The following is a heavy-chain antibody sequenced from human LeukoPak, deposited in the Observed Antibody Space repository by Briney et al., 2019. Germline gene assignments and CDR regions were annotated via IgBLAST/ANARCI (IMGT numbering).Heavy chain of an antibody. Sequence: SETLSLTCTVSVGSISGSSYSWGWIRQPPGKGREWIGNINFSGRYSYNPSLRSRVTLSEATSKNQFFLKLNSVTATDPAIYHCARRVPQATSRDFDYWGQGALVTVSS. V-gene: IGHV4-39*01. CDR2: INFSGRY. D-gene: IGHD5-24*01. CDR1: VGSISGSSYS. CDR3: ARRVPQATSRDFDY. J-gene: IGHJ4*02.